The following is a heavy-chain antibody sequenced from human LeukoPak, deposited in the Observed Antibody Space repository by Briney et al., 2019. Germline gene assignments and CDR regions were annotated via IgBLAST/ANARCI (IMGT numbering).Heavy chain of an antibody. V-gene: IGHV1-2*02. D-gene: IGHD2-2*01. Sequence: ASVKVSCKASGYTFTDYYLQWVRQAPGQGLEWMGWINPNSGGTNSAQKFQGRVTMTRDTSVSTAYMELSRLRSDDTAVYYCARDHCTSSGCYEYYYYGMDVWGQGTTVTVS. J-gene: IGHJ6*02. CDR1: GYTFTDYY. CDR3: ARDHCTSSGCYEYYYYGMDV. CDR2: INPNSGGT.